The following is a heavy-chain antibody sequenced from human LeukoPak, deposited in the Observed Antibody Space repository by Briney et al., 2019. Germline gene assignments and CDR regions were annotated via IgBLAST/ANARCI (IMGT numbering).Heavy chain of an antibody. CDR2: IYYSGST. J-gene: IGHJ3*02. V-gene: IGHV4-39*07. CDR1: GGSISSTSYY. D-gene: IGHD5-24*01. CDR3: ARGPRWLQLHRAFDI. Sequence: SETLSLTCTVSGGSISSTSYYWGWIRQPPGKGLEWIGSIYYSGSTYYNPSLKSRVTISVDTSKNQFSLKLSSVTAADTAVYYCARGPRWLQLHRAFDIWGQGTMVTVSS.